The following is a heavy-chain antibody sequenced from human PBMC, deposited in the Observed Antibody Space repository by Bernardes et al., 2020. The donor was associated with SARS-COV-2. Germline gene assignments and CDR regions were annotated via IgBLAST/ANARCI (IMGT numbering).Heavy chain of an antibody. CDR1: GFTFSSSS. J-gene: IGHJ4*02. Sequence: GGSLRLSCAASGFTFSSSSMNWVRQAPGTGLEWVSYISSSSSTIYYADSVKGRFTISRDNAKNSLYLQMNSLRAEDTAVYYCARDTYYDFWSGYYGGVDYWGQGTLVTVSS. D-gene: IGHD3-3*01. V-gene: IGHV3-48*01. CDR3: ARDTYYDFWSGYYGGVDY. CDR2: ISSSSSTI.